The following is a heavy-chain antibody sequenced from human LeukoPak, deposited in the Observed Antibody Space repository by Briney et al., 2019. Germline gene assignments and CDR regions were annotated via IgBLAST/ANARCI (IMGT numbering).Heavy chain of an antibody. CDR2: INHNGNVN. Sequence: GGSLRLSCAASGFTFSNAWMSWVRQAPGKGLEWVASINHNGNVNYYVDSVKGRFTISRDNAKNSLYLQMSNLRAEDTAVYFCARGGGLDVWGQGATVTVSS. CDR3: ARGGGLDV. J-gene: IGHJ6*02. V-gene: IGHV3-7*03. CDR1: GFTFSNAW. D-gene: IGHD3-16*01.